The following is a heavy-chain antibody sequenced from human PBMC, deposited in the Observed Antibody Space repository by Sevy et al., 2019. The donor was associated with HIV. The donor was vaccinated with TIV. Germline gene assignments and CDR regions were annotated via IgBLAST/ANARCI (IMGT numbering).Heavy chain of an antibody. D-gene: IGHD3-9*01. CDR1: GFTFSSYS. V-gene: IGHV3-21*01. Sequence: GGSLRLSCAASGFTFSSYSMNWVRQAPGKGLEWVSSISSSSSYIYYADSVKGRFTISRDNAKNSLYPQMNSLRAEDTAVYYCARDRDILTGYYVPDYFDYWGQGTLVTVSS. CDR3: ARDRDILTGYYVPDYFDY. J-gene: IGHJ4*02. CDR2: ISSSSSYI.